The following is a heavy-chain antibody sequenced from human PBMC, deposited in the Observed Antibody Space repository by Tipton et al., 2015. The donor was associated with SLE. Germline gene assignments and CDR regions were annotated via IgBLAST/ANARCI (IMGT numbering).Heavy chain of an antibody. CDR1: GGTFSSNG. D-gene: IGHD3-22*01. CDR2: IKEDGSEK. Sequence: SGAEVKKPGSSVKVSCKASGGTFSSNGISWVRQAPGQGLEWVANIKEDGSEKYYVDSVKGRFTISKDNVNNLLYLQMNSLRADDTAVYYCAKHRGTPDSSCDLWGQGTMVTVSS. J-gene: IGHJ3*01. V-gene: IGHV3-7*05. CDR3: AKHRGTPDSSCDL.